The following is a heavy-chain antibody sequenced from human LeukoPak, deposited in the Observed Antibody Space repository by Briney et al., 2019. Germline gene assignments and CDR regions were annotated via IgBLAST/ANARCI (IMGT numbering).Heavy chain of an antibody. J-gene: IGHJ6*03. D-gene: IGHD1-14*01. CDR2: ISGSGSTT. V-gene: IGHV3-23*01. Sequence: GGSLRLSCAASGFTFSSHVMTWVRQAPGKGLEWVSSISGSGSTTYHTDSVKGRFTISRDNFMNTLYLQMNSLGVEDTAVYYCARAWVPDFYYMDVWGKGTTVTVSS. CDR1: GFTFSSHV. CDR3: ARAWVPDFYYMDV.